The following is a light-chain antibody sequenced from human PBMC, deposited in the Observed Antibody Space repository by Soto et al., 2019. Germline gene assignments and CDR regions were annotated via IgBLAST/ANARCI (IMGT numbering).Light chain of an antibody. CDR3: QQFRNWPWT. V-gene: IGKV3D-15*01. CDR1: QSISIN. CDR2: GAS. Sequence: VLTQSAGTLSVSPGDRVTLSCRASQSISINLAWYQHKPGQAPRLLIHGASTRATGVPARISGSGSGTEFTLTISSLQSEDFAVYYCQQFRNWPWTFGQGTKVDIK. J-gene: IGKJ1*01.